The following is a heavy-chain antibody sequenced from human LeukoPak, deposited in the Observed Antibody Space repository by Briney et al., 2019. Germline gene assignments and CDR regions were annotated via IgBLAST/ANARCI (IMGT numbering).Heavy chain of an antibody. V-gene: IGHV1-18*01. CDR2: ISAYNGNT. J-gene: IGHJ6*03. D-gene: IGHD1-26*01. CDR3: ARDGGGSPFLPYYYYYMDV. Sequence: ASVKVSCKASGYTFTSYGISWVRQAPGQGLEWMGWISAYNGNTNYAQKLQGRVTMTTDTSTSTAYMELRSLRSDDTAVYYCARDGGGSPFLPYYYYYMDVWGKGTTVTVSS. CDR1: GYTFTSYG.